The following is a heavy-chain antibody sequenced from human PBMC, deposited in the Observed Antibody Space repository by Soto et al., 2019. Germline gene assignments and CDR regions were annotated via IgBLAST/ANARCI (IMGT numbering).Heavy chain of an antibody. CDR1: GYSFTSYW. CDR2: IYPGDSDT. CDR3: ARRLDGSAYYLRD. J-gene: IGHJ4*02. D-gene: IGHD3-22*01. V-gene: IGHV5-51*03. Sequence: EVQLVQSGAEVKKPGESLKISCKGSGYSFTSYWIVWVRQMPGKGLEWMGIIYPGDSDTRYSPSFQGQVTISADVSTSTAYLQWSSLRATDTAIYYCARRLDGSAYYLRDWGQGTLVTVSS.